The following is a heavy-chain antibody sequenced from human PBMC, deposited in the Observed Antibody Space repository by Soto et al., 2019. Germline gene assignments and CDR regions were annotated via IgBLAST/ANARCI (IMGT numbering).Heavy chain of an antibody. V-gene: IGHV4-39*01. J-gene: IGHJ4*02. CDR2: FHYKGDT. CDR1: AAYIRATNFY. D-gene: IGHD5-18*01. CDR3: ARGMSGIQPWFPQDFDY. Sequence: QLQLQESGPGLVKPSETVSLTCSVPAAYIRATNFYWGWIRQPPGKGLEWIGSFHYKGDTYSNPSLETRLTMSVDTSKSQLSLILTSVTAADTAVYYCARGMSGIQPWFPQDFDYWGQGTLVTVSS.